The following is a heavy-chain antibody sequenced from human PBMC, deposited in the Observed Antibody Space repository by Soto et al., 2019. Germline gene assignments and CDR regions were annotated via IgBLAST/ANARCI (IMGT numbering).Heavy chain of an antibody. J-gene: IGHJ6*03. D-gene: IGHD3-10*01. Sequence: GGSLRLSCAASGFTFSSYWMHWVRQAPGKGLEWVSYITSSSETINYADSVKGRFTISRDNAQSSLYPQMNSLRAEDTAVYYCARVVGYYYYYMDVWGKGSTVTVSS. CDR2: ITSSSETI. CDR3: ARVVGYYYYYMDV. CDR1: GFTFSSYW. V-gene: IGHV3-48*01.